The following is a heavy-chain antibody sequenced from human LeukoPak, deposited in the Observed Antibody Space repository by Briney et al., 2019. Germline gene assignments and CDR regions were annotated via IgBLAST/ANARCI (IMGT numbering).Heavy chain of an antibody. Sequence: GGSLRLSCAASGFRFSSFAMNWVRQAPGKGLEWVAVMSYHGTTEFYAESVKGRLTISRDNSKNTLYLQMNSLRPEDTAIYYCAKVVAYTVAAFDLWGQGTMVTVSS. CDR1: GFRFSSFA. D-gene: IGHD3-16*01. CDR2: MSYHGTTE. CDR3: AKVVAYTVAAFDL. J-gene: IGHJ3*01. V-gene: IGHV3-30-3*01.